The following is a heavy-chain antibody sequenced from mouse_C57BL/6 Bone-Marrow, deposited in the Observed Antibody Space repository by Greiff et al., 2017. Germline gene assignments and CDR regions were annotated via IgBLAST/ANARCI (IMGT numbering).Heavy chain of an antibody. CDR3: AREGERGAMDY. Sequence: VKVVESGAELVRPGASVNLSCRASGYSFTDYYVNWVKQRPGQGLEWIARIYPGSGNPYYSENFKGKATLTAEKSSSTAYMHLSSLTSEDYTVYYCAREGERGAMDYWGQGTSVTVSS. CDR2: IYPGSGNP. CDR1: GYSFTDYY. J-gene: IGHJ4*01. V-gene: IGHV1-76*01.